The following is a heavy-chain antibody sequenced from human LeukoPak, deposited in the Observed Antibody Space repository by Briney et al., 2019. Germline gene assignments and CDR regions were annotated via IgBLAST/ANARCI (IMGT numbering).Heavy chain of an antibody. J-gene: IGHJ4*02. CDR3: ARQRPNFTGWQAYYSDY. V-gene: IGHV4-39*01. Sequence: SETLSLTCTVSGGSLSSSSYYWGWIRQPPGKGLEWIGSIYSSGTTYYNPSLKSRVTISVDTSKNQFSLKLSSVTAADTAVYYCARQRPNFTGWQAYYSDYWGQETLVTVSS. CDR1: GGSLSSSSYY. CDR2: IYSSGTT. D-gene: IGHD6-19*01.